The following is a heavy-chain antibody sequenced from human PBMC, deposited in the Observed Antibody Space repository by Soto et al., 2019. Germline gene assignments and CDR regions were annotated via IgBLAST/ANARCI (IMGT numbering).Heavy chain of an antibody. Sequence: GGSLRLSCAASGFTFSSYGMHWVRQAPGKGLEWVAVVWFDGSNKYYADSVKGRFTISRDNSKKTLYLQMNSLRAEDTAVYYCARDHVIVGATGRIDYWGQGTLVTVSS. J-gene: IGHJ4*02. CDR2: VWFDGSNK. V-gene: IGHV3-33*01. D-gene: IGHD1-26*01. CDR3: ARDHVIVGATGRIDY. CDR1: GFTFSSYG.